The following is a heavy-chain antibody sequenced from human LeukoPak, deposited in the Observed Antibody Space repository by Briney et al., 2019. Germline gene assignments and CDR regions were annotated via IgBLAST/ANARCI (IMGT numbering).Heavy chain of an antibody. V-gene: IGHV3-23*01. J-gene: IGHJ1*01. D-gene: IGHD5/OR15-5a*01. CDR2: ISGSGGST. Sequence: GGSLRLSCAASGFTFSSYAMSWVRQAPGKGLEWVSAISGSGGSTYYADSVKGRSTISRDNSKNTLYLQMNSLRAEDTAVYYCAKWSTSAHHFQHWGQGTLVTVSS. CDR1: GFTFSSYA. CDR3: AKWSTSAHHFQH.